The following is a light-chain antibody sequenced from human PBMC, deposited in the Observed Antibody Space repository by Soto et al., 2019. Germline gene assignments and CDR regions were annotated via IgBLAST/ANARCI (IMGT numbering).Light chain of an antibody. Sequence: EIVMTQSPVTLSVSPGERATLSCRVSQSVSSNLAWYQQKPGQAPRLLINGASSRAIGIPVRFSGSGSGREFTLTISSLQSEDSAVYYCQQYNRWPRTFGQGTKLEIK. CDR3: QQYNRWPRT. J-gene: IGKJ2*01. V-gene: IGKV3-15*01. CDR2: GAS. CDR1: QSVSSN.